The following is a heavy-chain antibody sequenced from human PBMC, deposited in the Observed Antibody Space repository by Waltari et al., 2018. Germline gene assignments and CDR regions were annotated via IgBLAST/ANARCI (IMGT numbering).Heavy chain of an antibody. CDR1: GFTLSNAW. CDR3: TTGGIFCRFDY. V-gene: IGHV3-15*01. J-gene: IGHJ4*02. D-gene: IGHD3-9*01. CDR2: IKSKNDGGTT. Sequence: EVQLVESGGGLVKPGGSLRLSCAASGFTLSNAWMSWVRQAPGKGLDGVGRIKSKNDGGTTDYAAPVKGRFTISRDDSKNTLYLQMNSLKTEDTAVYYCTTGGIFCRFDYWGQGTLVTVSS.